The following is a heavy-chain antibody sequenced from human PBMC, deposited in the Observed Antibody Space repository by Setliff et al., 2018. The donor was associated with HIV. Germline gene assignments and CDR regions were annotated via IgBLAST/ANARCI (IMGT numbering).Heavy chain of an antibody. V-gene: IGHV4-39*07. CDR2: MYYTGST. CDR1: GDSISSGDYY. Sequence: PSETLSLTCTASGDSISSGDYYWSWIRQPPGKGLEWIGSMYYTGSTNYNPSLKSRVTISVDTSKNQFSLKLGSVTAADTAVYYCARESPSSSWFYFDFWGQGTLVTVSS. J-gene: IGHJ4*02. CDR3: ARESPSSSWFYFDF. D-gene: IGHD6-13*01.